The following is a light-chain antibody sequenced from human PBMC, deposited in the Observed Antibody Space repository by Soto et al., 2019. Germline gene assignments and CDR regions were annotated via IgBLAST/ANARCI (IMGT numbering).Light chain of an antibody. CDR1: QSISSS. CDR3: QQYHNWPA. J-gene: IGKJ1*01. Sequence: EIVLTQSPGTLSLSPGERAALSCRASQSISSSFLAWYQHKPGQAPRLLIYGASTRATGTPARFSGSGSGTEFTLTISSLQSEDFAVYYCQQYHNWPAFGQGTKVDIK. CDR2: GAS. V-gene: IGKV3-15*01.